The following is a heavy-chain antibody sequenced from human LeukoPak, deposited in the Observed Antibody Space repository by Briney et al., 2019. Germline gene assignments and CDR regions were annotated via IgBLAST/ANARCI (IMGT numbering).Heavy chain of an antibody. D-gene: IGHD3-22*01. CDR1: GGSFSGYY. J-gene: IGHJ3*02. CDR3: ARGPHDYYDSSLGAFDI. Sequence: SETLSLTCAVYGGSFSGYYWSWIRQPPGKGLEWIGEINHSGSTNYNPSLKSRVTISVDTSKNQFSLKLSFVTAADTAVYYCARGPHDYYDSSLGAFDIWGQGTMVTVSS. V-gene: IGHV4-34*01. CDR2: INHSGST.